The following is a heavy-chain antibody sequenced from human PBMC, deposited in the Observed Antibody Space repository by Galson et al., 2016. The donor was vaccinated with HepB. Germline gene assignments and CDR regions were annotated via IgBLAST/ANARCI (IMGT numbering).Heavy chain of an antibody. D-gene: IGHD3-3*01. Sequence: SLRLSCAASGFTLSXXXMSXXXQAXXXGLXXVGXXXREXXXGTTXYAAXAKGRFTVSRDDSGNTLYLQMRSLRTEDXXVYYCTIDLDFSSGAYYQFQHWGQXTLXTVSS. CDR3: TIDLDFSSGAYYQFQH. V-gene: IGHV3-15*01. CDR1: GFTLSXXX. J-gene: IGHJ1*01. CDR2: XXREXXXGTT.